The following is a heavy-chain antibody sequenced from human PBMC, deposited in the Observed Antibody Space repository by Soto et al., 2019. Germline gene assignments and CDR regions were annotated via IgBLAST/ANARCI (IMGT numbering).Heavy chain of an antibody. CDR2: IYYSGST. V-gene: IGHV4-30-4*01. J-gene: IGHJ3*02. CDR1: GGSINNDDYY. CDR3: ATVPTYYYDRSGYANAFDM. D-gene: IGHD3-22*01. Sequence: TLYLTCTVSGGSINNDDYYWRWIREPPGKGLEWIGYIYYSGSTYHNPSLKSRINISVDTSKNQFSLKLSSVTAADTAVYYCATVPTYYYDRSGYANAFDMWGQGTMVTVSS.